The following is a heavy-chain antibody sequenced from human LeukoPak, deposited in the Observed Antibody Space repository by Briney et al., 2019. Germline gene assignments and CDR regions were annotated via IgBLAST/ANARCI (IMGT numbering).Heavy chain of an antibody. CDR3: ARETFNCSSTSCYPRGFDY. Sequence: GGSLRLSCAASGFTFSSYSMNWVRQAPGKGLEWVSYISSSSSTIYYADSVKGRFTISRDNSKNTLYLQMNSLRAEDTAVYYCARETFNCSSTSCYPRGFDYWGQGTLVTVSS. D-gene: IGHD2-2*01. V-gene: IGHV3-48*01. CDR2: ISSSSSTI. CDR1: GFTFSSYS. J-gene: IGHJ4*02.